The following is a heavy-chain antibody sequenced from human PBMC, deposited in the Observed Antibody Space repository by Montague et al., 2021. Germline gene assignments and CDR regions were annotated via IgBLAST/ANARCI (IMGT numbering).Heavy chain of an antibody. J-gene: IGHJ4*02. D-gene: IGHD3-10*01. CDR1: GDSVSNNNAA. V-gene: IGHV6-1*01. Sequence: CAISGDSVSNNNAAWNWIRESPSRGLEWLGRTYYRSTWYTDYADSVKGRIAINPDTSKNQFSLQLNSVTPEDTAVYYCAREGVGDLLFSFDSWGQGTLVTVSS. CDR2: TYYRSTWYT. CDR3: AREGVGDLLFSFDS.